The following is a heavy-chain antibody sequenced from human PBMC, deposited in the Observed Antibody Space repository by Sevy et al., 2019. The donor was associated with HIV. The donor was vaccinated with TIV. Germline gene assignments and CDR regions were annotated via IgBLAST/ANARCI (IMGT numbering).Heavy chain of an antibody. CDR2: ISANGGSA. V-gene: IGHV3-23*01. J-gene: IGHJ3*02. CDR3: AKDGIVVTSVFDI. D-gene: IGHD2-15*01. CDR1: GFTFSSYA. Sequence: GGSLRLSCVTSGFTFSSYAMNWVHQAPGKGLEWVSGISANGGSAYYVDSVKGRFTISRDNSKNTLYLQMNSLRAEDTAIYYCAKDGIVVTSVFDIWGQGTMVTVSS.